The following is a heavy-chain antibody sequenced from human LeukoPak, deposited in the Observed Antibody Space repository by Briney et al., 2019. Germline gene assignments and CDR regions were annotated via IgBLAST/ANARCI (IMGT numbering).Heavy chain of an antibody. Sequence: SETLSLTCTVSGGSISSYYWSWIRQPPGQGLEWIGYIYYSGSTTYNPPLKSRVTISVDTSKNQFSLKLSSVTAADTAVYYCAGERGYYYDSSGYYLSYWGQGTLVTVSS. CDR2: IYYSGST. CDR1: GGSISSYY. CDR3: AGERGYYYDSSGYYLSY. V-gene: IGHV4-59*01. J-gene: IGHJ4*02. D-gene: IGHD3-22*01.